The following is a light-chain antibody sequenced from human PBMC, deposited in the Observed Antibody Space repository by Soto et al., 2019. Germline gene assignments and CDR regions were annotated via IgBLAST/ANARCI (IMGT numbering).Light chain of an antibody. CDR2: EVN. Sequence: QSALTQPASVSGSPGQSITISCTGTRSNVGSYKLVSWYQQHPGKAPKLMIFEVNKRPSGVSNRFSGSKSGNTASLTISGLKVEDEADYYCCSSGGSPTYVFGTGTKLTVL. CDR3: CSSGGSPTYV. V-gene: IGLV2-23*02. J-gene: IGLJ1*01. CDR1: RSNVGSYKL.